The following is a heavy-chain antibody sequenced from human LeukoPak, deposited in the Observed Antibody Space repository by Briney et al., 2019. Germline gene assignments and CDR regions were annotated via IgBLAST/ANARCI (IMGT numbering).Heavy chain of an antibody. J-gene: IGHJ4*02. CDR3: AKIIAVAGRGYFDY. V-gene: IGHV3-30*18. D-gene: IGHD6-19*01. CDR1: GFTFSSYG. CDR2: ISYDGSNK. Sequence: GSLRLSCAASGFTFSSYGMHWVRQAPGKGLEWVAVISYDGSNKYYADSVKGRFTISRDNSKNTLYLQMNSLRAEDTAVYYCAKIIAVAGRGYFDYWGQGTLVTVSS.